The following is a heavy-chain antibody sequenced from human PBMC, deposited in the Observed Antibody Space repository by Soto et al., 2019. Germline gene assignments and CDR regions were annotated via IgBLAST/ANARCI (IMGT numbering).Heavy chain of an antibody. CDR3: ARDSSGWYYFDY. CDR2: IYWDDDK. J-gene: IGHJ4*02. D-gene: IGHD6-19*01. V-gene: IGHV2-5*02. Sequence: ALIYWDDDKRYSPSLKSRLTITKDTSKNQVVLTMTNMDPVDTATYYCARDSSGWYYFDYWGQGTLVTVSS.